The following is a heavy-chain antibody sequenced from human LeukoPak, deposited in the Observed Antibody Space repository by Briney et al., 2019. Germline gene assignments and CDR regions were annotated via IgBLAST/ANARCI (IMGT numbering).Heavy chain of an antibody. CDR2: ITTSGRTI. J-gene: IGHJ4*02. D-gene: IGHD3-16*02. Sequence: QPGGSLRLSCAASGFIFSSYDMHWVRQTPGKGLEWISFITTSGRTIYYADSVKGRFTLSRDNGKNSLYLQMNSLRAEDTGLYYCARDHRSSDLDYWGQGTLVTVSS. CDR3: ARDHRSSDLDY. V-gene: IGHV3-48*03. CDR1: GFIFSSYD.